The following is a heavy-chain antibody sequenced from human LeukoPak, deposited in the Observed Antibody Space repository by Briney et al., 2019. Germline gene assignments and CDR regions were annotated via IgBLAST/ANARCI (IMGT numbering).Heavy chain of an antibody. CDR2: INHSGST. J-gene: IGHJ5*02. D-gene: IGHD3-22*01. V-gene: IGHV4-34*01. Sequence: SETLSLTCAVYGGSFSGYYWSWIRQPPGKGLEWIGEINHSGSTNYNPSLKSRVTMSVDTSKNQFSLKLSSVTAADTAVYYCARRITMIVVVITPNWFDPWGQGTLVTVSS. CDR3: ARRITMIVVVITPNWFDP. CDR1: GGSFSGYY.